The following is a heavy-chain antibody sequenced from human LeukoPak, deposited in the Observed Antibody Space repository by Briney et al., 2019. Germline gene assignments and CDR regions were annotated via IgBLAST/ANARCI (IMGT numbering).Heavy chain of an antibody. CDR3: ARQFLVGSTFHAFDL. Sequence: PSETLSLTCSVSVVSMNGYYWSWLRRSAGNRLEWIGHVDSSGNTNYNPSLESRVTMSVDTSKKQFSLKLTSVTAADMAVYFCARQFLVGSTFHAFDLWGQGTRVTVSS. CDR2: VDSSGNT. D-gene: IGHD1-26*01. CDR1: VVSMNGYY. V-gene: IGHV4-4*07. J-gene: IGHJ3*01.